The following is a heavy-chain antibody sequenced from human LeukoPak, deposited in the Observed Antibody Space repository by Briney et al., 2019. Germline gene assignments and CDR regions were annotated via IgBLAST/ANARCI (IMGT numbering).Heavy chain of an antibody. Sequence: ASVNLSCKASGYTFTSYGISWVRQAPGQGLEWMGWISAYNGNTNYAQKLQGRVTMTTDTSTSTAYMELRSLRSDDTAVYYCAMVADDWYFDLWGRGTLVTVSS. V-gene: IGHV1-18*01. J-gene: IGHJ2*01. CDR3: AMVADDWYFDL. CDR1: GYTFTSYG. CDR2: ISAYNGNT.